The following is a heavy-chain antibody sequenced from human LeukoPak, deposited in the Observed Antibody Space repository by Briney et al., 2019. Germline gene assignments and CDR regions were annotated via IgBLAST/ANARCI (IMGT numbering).Heavy chain of an antibody. CDR1: GFTFSSYS. J-gene: IGHJ3*02. CDR3: ARESSYYYDSSGYYEGGDAFDI. V-gene: IGHV3-21*01. CDR2: ISSSSRYI. D-gene: IGHD3-22*01. Sequence: GGSLRLSCAASGFTFSSYSMHWVRQAPGKGLEWVSSISSSSRYIYYADSVKGRFTNSRDNAKNSLYLQMNSLRAEDTAVYYCARESSYYYDSSGYYEGGDAFDIWGQGTMVTVAS.